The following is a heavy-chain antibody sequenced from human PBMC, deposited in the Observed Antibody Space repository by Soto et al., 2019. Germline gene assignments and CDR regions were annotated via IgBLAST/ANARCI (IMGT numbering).Heavy chain of an antibody. CDR1: GFTFSSYA. CDR3: ARDSSGKSNYFDY. D-gene: IGHD3-22*01. J-gene: IGHJ4*02. Sequence: GGSLRLSCAASGFTFSSYAMHWVRKAPGKGLEWVAVISYDGSNKYYADSVKGRVTISRDNSKNTLYLQMNSLIAEDTAVYYCARDSSGKSNYFDYWGQGTLVTVSS. V-gene: IGHV3-30-3*01. CDR2: ISYDGSNK.